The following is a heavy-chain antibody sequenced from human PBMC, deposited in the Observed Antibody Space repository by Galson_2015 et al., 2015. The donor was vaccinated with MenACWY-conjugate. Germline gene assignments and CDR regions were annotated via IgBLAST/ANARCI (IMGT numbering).Heavy chain of an antibody. Sequence: ETLSLTCTVSGGSISSSSYYWGWIRQPPGKGLEWIGSIYYSGSTYYNPSLKSRVTISVDTSKNQFSLKLSSVTAADTAVYYCARQAAVDIVATINGGGMDVWGQGTTVTVSS. CDR2: IYYSGST. V-gene: IGHV4-39*01. D-gene: IGHD5-12*01. CDR3: ARQAAVDIVATINGGGMDV. J-gene: IGHJ6*02. CDR1: GGSISSSSYY.